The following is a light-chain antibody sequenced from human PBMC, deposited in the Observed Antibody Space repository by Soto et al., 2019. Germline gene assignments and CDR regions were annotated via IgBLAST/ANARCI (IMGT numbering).Light chain of an antibody. CDR1: TSNIGSNT. Sequence: QAVVTQPPSASGTPGQRVTISCSGSTSNIGSNTVNWYQRLPGAAPKLLIHTDTKRPSGVPDRFSGSKSGTSASLAISGLQSEDEAEYFCATWDDSLNGVLFGGGTKLTVL. J-gene: IGLJ2*01. CDR2: TDT. V-gene: IGLV1-44*01. CDR3: ATWDDSLNGVL.